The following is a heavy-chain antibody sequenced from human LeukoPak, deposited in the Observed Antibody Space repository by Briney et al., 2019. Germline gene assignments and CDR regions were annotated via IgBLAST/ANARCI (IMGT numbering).Heavy chain of an antibody. D-gene: IGHD4-11*01. CDR3: AKDAQRGFDYSNSLEY. V-gene: IGHV3-33*06. CDR1: GFIFNHHA. Sequence: GGSLRLSCAASGFIFNHHAMHWVPQAPGKGLQWVAVIWSDKSNRFYADSVRGRFTISRDDSRKTVYLQMERLTAEDTAIYYCAKDAQRGFDYSNSLEYWGQGALVTVAS. J-gene: IGHJ4*02. CDR2: IWSDKSNR.